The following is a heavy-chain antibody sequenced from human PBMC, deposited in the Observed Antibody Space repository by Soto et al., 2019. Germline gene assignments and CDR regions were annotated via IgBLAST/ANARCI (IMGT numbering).Heavy chain of an antibody. Sequence: QVQLVQSGAEVKKPESSVKVSCKAPGGTFSTYAISWVRQAPGQGLEWMGGIIPMLGTANYERRFQDRVTITADESTNTVYMGLSSLTSEDTAVYFCASGIQLWLRRINNGYSGWGQGTLVTVSS. D-gene: IGHD5-18*01. CDR2: IIPMLGTA. CDR1: GGTFSTYA. J-gene: IGHJ4*02. V-gene: IGHV1-69*12. CDR3: ASGIQLWLRRINNGYSG.